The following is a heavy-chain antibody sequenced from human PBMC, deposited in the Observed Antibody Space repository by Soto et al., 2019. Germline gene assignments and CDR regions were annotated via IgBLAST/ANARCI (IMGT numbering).Heavy chain of an antibody. CDR3: ARGGERFTGIYYYGMDV. CDR1: GFTFSSYA. CDR2: ISYDGSNK. Sequence: PGGSLRLSCAASGFTFSSYAMHWVRQAPGKGLEWVAVISYDGSNKYYADSVKGRFTISRDNSKNTLYLQMNSLRAEDTAVYYCARGGERFTGIYYYGMDVWGQGTTVTVSS. V-gene: IGHV3-30-3*01. J-gene: IGHJ6*02. D-gene: IGHD3-16*01.